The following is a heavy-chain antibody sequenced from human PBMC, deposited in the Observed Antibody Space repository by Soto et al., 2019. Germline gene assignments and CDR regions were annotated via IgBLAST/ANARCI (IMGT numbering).Heavy chain of an antibody. CDR3: ARANGKTGYDLWSAYYGHVRPDPALYFDN. Sequence: SETLSLTCTVSGASMKSYYWTWIRQSPGKGLEWIGYILESGSVSYNPSLKSRVGISLNTSKKQFFLDLRSVTAADTAVYYCARANGKTGYDLWSAYYGHVRPDPALYFDNWGQGTLVT. J-gene: IGHJ4*02. CDR2: ILESGSV. CDR1: GASMKSYY. D-gene: IGHD3-3*01. V-gene: IGHV4-59*01.